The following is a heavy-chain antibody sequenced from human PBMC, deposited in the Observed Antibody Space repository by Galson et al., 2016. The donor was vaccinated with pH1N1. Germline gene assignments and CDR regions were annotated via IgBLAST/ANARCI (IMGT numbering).Heavy chain of an antibody. J-gene: IGHJ4*02. V-gene: IGHV3-23*01. D-gene: IGHD1-26*01. CDR3: AKGNSLWEGNYFDY. CDR1: GIAFNTYA. CDR2: ISGDGAST. Sequence: SLRLSCAASGIAFNTYAMTWVRQAPGQGLECVSSISGDGASTHYAASVKGRLAISRDNSKSTLYLQMNGLRAEDTALYYCAKGNSLWEGNYFDYGGQGTLVSVSS.